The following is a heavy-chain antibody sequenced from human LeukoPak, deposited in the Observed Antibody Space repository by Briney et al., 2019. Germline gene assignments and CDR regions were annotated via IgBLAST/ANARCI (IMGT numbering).Heavy chain of an antibody. V-gene: IGHV3-30-3*01. CDR3: ARGVYSGYDSLDVFDI. J-gene: IGHJ3*02. CDR1: GFTFSAEA. CDR2: ISYVESSK. D-gene: IGHD5-12*01. Sequence: PGGSLRLSCATSGFTFSAEAMNWVRQAPGKGLEWVAVISYVESSKYYADSVQARFSISRDNSKNTLYLQMNSLRAEDTAVYYCARGVYSGYDSLDVFDIWGARRQVTVSS.